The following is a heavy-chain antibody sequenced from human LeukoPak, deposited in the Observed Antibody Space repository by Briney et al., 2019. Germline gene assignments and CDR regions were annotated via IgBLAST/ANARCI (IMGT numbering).Heavy chain of an antibody. J-gene: IGHJ4*02. CDR2: IWYDGSNK. Sequence: PGGSLRLSCAASGFAFSSYGMHWVRQPPGKGLEWVAVIWYDGSNKYYADSVKGRFTISRDNSKNTLYLQMNSLRAEDTAMYYCAKVGDGDYYFDYWGQGTLVTVSS. V-gene: IGHV3-33*06. CDR3: AKVGDGDYYFDY. CDR1: GFAFSSYG. D-gene: IGHD4-17*01.